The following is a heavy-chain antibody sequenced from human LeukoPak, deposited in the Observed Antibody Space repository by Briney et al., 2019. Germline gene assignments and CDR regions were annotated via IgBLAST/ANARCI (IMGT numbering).Heavy chain of an antibody. CDR1: GYTFTYYG. Sequence: SFKIAFRRSGYTFTYYGITWVRQVTEKGLEWMGGIIPIFGTANYAQKFRGRVTITADESTSTAYMELSSLRSEDTAVYYCARWGRYNFDYWGQGTLVTVSS. V-gene: IGHV1-69*13. D-gene: IGHD3-9*01. CDR2: IIPIFGTA. J-gene: IGHJ4*02. CDR3: ARWGRYNFDY.